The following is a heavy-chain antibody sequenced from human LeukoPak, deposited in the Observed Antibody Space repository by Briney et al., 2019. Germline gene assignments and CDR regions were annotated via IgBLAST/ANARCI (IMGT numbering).Heavy chain of an antibody. CDR3: ARDGVLLWFGEFTTRNWFDP. CDR1: GYAFTGYY. Sequence: ASVKVSCKASGYAFTGYYMQWVREAPGQGLEWMEWINPNSGGTNYAQKFQGRVTMTRDTSISTAYMELSRLRSDDTAVYYCARDGVLLWFGEFTTRNWFDPWGQGTLVTVSS. V-gene: IGHV1-2*02. CDR2: INPNSGGT. D-gene: IGHD3-10*01. J-gene: IGHJ5*02.